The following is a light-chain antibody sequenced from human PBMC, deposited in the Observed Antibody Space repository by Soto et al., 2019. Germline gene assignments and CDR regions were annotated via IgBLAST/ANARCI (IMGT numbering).Light chain of an antibody. Sequence: DVEISHCPCTLAASVGDRVTITCRASQSISSWLAWYQQKPGKAPKLLIYDASSLESGVPSRFSGSGSGTEFTLTISSLQPDDFATYYCQQYNSYPWTFGQGTKVDIK. CDR3: QQYNSYPWT. CDR1: QSISSW. V-gene: IGKV1-5*01. J-gene: IGKJ1*01. CDR2: DAS.